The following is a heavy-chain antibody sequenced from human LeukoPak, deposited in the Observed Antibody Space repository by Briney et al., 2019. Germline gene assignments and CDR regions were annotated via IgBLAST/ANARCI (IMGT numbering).Heavy chain of an antibody. CDR1: GFTFGDYA. V-gene: IGHV3-49*04. Sequence: GGSLRLSCTASGFTFGDYAMSWVRQVPGKGLEWVGFIRSKAYGGTTEYAASVKGRFTISRDDSKSIAYLQMNSLKTEDTAVYYCTRAPHSSSWYPYFDYWGQGTLVTVSS. CDR2: IRSKAYGGTT. J-gene: IGHJ4*02. D-gene: IGHD6-13*01. CDR3: TRAPHSSSWYPYFDY.